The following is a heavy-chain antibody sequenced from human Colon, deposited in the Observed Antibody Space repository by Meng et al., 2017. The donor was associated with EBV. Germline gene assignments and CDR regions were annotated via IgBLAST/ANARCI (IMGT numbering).Heavy chain of an antibody. CDR3: ARGRRFGSGRYALDY. Sequence: QVQVQGPGPGLVKPSGTLSLICAVSGASIGSSYWWTWVRQPPEKGLEWIGEIYHSGSTNYNPSLKSRLTLSVDKSKSQFSLELISVTAADTAVYYCARGRRFGSGRYALDYWGQGTLVTVSS. CDR2: IYHSGST. J-gene: IGHJ4*02. D-gene: IGHD3-10*01. V-gene: IGHV4-4*02. CDR1: GASIGSSYW.